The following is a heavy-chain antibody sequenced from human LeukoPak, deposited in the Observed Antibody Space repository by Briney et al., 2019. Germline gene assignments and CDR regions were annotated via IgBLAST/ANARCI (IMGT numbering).Heavy chain of an antibody. CDR3: ARDRSLSGVGATIGGY. Sequence: ASVKVSCKASGGTFSSYAISWVRQAPGQGLEWMGWISAYNGNTNYAQKLQGRVTMTTDTSTSTAYMELRSLRSDDTAVYYCARDRSLSGVGATIGGYWGQGTLVTVS. D-gene: IGHD1-26*01. CDR2: ISAYNGNT. V-gene: IGHV1-18*01. CDR1: GGTFSSYA. J-gene: IGHJ4*02.